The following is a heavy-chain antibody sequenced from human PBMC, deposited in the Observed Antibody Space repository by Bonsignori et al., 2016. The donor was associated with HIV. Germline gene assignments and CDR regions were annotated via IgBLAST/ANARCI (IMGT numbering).Heavy chain of an antibody. D-gene: IGHD3-10*01. V-gene: IGHV4-61*02. CDR2: IYASGTT. CDR3: ARDCGSGTYFCDGMDV. J-gene: IGHJ6*02. CDR1: GVSISSGAYY. Sequence: QVQLQESGPGLVKPSQTLSLTCAVSGVSISSGAYYWGWIRQPAGKGLEWIGRIYASGTTNYNPSLKSRVTFSADTSKNQFSLKLSSVTAADTAVYYCARDCGSGTYFCDGMDVVGPGDHGHRLL.